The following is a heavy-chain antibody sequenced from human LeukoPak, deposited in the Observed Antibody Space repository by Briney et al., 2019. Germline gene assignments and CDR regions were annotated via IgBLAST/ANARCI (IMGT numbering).Heavy chain of an antibody. CDR3: ARDPLGVLSYFDY. Sequence: GGSLRLSCAASGFTFSSYWMTWVRQAPGRGLEWVASIKRDGSEKNYVDSVKGRFTISRDNGKNTLYLQMNSLTADDTAVYYCARDPLGVLSYFDYWGQGTLVTVSS. V-gene: IGHV3-7*01. J-gene: IGHJ4*02. CDR1: GFTFSSYW. CDR2: IKRDGSEK. D-gene: IGHD3-16*01.